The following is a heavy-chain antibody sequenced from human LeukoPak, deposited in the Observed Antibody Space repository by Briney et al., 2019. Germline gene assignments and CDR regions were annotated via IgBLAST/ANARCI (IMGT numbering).Heavy chain of an antibody. CDR1: GLIVSSSY. CDR2: SYSGGGT. V-gene: IGHV3-53*05. D-gene: IGHD3-10*01. Sequence: GGSLRLSCVASGLIVSSSYMSWLRQAPGKGLEWVSVSYSGGGTKYADSVKGRFTISRDNSKNTVYLQMNSLRAEDTAVYYCAREGTYYYASGSYQGYYFDYWGQGTLVTVSS. CDR3: AREGTYYYASGSYQGYYFDY. J-gene: IGHJ4*02.